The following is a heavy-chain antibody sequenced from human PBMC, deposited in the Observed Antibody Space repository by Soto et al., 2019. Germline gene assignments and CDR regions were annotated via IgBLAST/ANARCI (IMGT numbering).Heavy chain of an antibody. D-gene: IGHD6-13*01. Sequence: GGSLRLSCAASGFTFSSYAMSWVRQAPGKGLEWVSAISGSGGSTYYADSVKGRFTISRDNSKNTLYLQMNSLRAEDTAVYYCAKERRPNPYSSPGRFYFDYWGQGTLVTVSS. CDR2: ISGSGGST. V-gene: IGHV3-23*01. CDR1: GFTFSSYA. J-gene: IGHJ4*02. CDR3: AKERRPNPYSSPGRFYFDY.